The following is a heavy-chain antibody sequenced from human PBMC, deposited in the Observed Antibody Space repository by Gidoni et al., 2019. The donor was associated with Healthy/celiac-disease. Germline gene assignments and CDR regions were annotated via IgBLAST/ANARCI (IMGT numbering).Heavy chain of an antibody. Sequence: VQLVQSGAEVKKPGSSVKVSCKASGGTFSSYTISWVRQAPGQGLEWMGRIIPILGIANYAQKFQGRVTITADKSTSTAYMELSSLRSEDTAVYYCARYYGSGSRDYYYYGMDVWGQGTTVTVSS. CDR3: ARYYGSGSRDYYYYGMDV. CDR2: IIPILGIA. V-gene: IGHV1-69*02. D-gene: IGHD3-10*01. J-gene: IGHJ6*02. CDR1: GGTFSSYT.